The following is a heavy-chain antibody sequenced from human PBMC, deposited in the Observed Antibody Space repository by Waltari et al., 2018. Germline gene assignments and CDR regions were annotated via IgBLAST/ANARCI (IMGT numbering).Heavy chain of an antibody. CDR2: IYYSGST. D-gene: IGHD3-22*01. Sequence: QVQLQESGPGLVKPSETLSLTCTVSGGSISSYYWSWIRQPPGKGLEWIGYIYYSGSTNYNPSLKSRVTISVDTSKNLFSLKLSSVTAADTAVYYCARVADYYDSSGYYYVSYYFDYWGQGTLVTVSS. CDR3: ARVADYYDSSGYYYVSYYFDY. J-gene: IGHJ4*02. V-gene: IGHV4-59*01. CDR1: GGSISSYY.